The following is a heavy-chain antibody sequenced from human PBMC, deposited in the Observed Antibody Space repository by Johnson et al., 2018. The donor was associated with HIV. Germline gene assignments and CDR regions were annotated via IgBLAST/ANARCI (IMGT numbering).Heavy chain of an antibody. V-gene: IGHV3-48*04. Sequence: VQLVESGGGVVQPGRSLRLSCAASGFTFSSYAMHWVRQAPGKGLEWISYISSSGSTRYYADSVKGRSTISRDNAKNSLYLQMNRLRAEDTAVYYCARVSWLHDVFDIWGQGTMVTVSS. J-gene: IGHJ3*02. CDR2: ISSSGSTR. CDR1: GFTFSSYA. D-gene: IGHD5-24*01. CDR3: ARVSWLHDVFDI.